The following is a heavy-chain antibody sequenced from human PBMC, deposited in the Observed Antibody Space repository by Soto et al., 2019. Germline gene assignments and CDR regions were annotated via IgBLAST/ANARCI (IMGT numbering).Heavy chain of an antibody. D-gene: IGHD1-26*01. CDR1: GFTFSSYA. CDR3: AKATYSGSRPGYFDY. CDR2: ISGSGGST. V-gene: IGHV3-23*01. J-gene: IGHJ4*02. Sequence: GGSLRLSCAASGFTFSSYAMSWVRQAPGKGLEWVSAISGSGGSTYYADSVKGRFTISRDNSKNTLYLQMNSLRAEDTAVYYCAKATYSGSRPGYFDYWGQGTLVTVSS.